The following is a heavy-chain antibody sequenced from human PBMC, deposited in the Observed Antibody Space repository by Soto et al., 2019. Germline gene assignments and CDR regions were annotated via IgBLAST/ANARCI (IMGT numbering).Heavy chain of an antibody. CDR1: G. CDR3: AKGPAIVLVPAAMNYYYGMDV. J-gene: IGHJ6*02. Sequence: GMHWVRQAPGKGLEWVAVISYDGSNKYYADSVKGRFTISRDNSKNTLYLQMNSLRAEDTAVYYRAKGPAIVLVPAAMNYYYGMDVWGQGTTVTVSS. V-gene: IGHV3-30*18. D-gene: IGHD2-2*01. CDR2: ISYDGSNK.